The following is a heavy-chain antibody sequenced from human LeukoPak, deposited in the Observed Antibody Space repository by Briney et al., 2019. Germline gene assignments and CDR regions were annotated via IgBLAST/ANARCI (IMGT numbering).Heavy chain of an antibody. Sequence: GGSLRLSCAASGFTFSSYSMNWVRQAPGKGLEWVSSTSSSSSYIYYADSVKGRFTISRDNAKNSLYLQMNSLRAEDTAVYYCARATRIGNFDYWGQGTLVTVPS. CDR3: ARATRIGNFDY. CDR1: GFTFSSYS. D-gene: IGHD1-26*01. CDR2: TSSSSSYI. J-gene: IGHJ4*02. V-gene: IGHV3-21*01.